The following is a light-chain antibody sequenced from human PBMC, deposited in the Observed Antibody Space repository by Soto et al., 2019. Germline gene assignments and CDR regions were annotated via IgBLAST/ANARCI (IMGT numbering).Light chain of an antibody. V-gene: IGKV1-9*01. J-gene: IGKJ1*01. CDR1: QDISGY. Sequence: IPLTQSPSSLSASVGDRVTIPCRASQDISGYLAWYQQKPGKAPQLLIYAASALQTGVPSRFSGSGSGTDFTLTITSLQPEDFATYYCQHPKWAFGQGTTVEI. CDR2: AAS. CDR3: QHPKWA.